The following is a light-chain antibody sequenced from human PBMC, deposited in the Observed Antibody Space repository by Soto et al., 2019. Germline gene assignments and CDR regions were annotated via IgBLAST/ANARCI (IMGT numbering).Light chain of an antibody. V-gene: IGKV3-11*02. J-gene: IGKJ4*01. CDR2: DAS. CDR3: QQRSNWPPLT. Sequence: EIVLTQSPATLSLSPGERATLSCRASQSVSSSLAWSQQKPGQAPRLLIYDASNRATGIPARFSGSGSGRDFTLTISSLEPEDFAVYYCQQRSNWPPLTFGGGTKVEIK. CDR1: QSVSSS.